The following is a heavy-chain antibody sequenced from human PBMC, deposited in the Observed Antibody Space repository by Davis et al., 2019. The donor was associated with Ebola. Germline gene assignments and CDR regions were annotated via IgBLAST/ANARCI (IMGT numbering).Heavy chain of an antibody. CDR3: ARVNRYYYYGMDV. V-gene: IGHV4-4*02. CDR1: GGSISSSNW. J-gene: IGHJ6*02. D-gene: IGHD1-14*01. CDR2: IYHSGST. Sequence: SETLSLTCAVSGGSISSSNWWSWVRQPPGKGLEWIGEIYHSGSTNYNPSLKSRFTISVDKSKNQFSLKLSSVTAADTAVYYCARVNRYYYYGMDVWGQGTTVTVSS.